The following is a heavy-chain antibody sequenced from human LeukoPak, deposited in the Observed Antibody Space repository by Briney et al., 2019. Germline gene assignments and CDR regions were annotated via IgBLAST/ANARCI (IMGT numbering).Heavy chain of an antibody. CDR2: IYYSGST. V-gene: IGHV4-39*07. CDR3: ARSFGYSSGWYLNWFDP. Sequence: PSETLSLTCTVSGGSISSSSYYWGWIRQPPGKGLEWIGSIYYSGSTYYNPSLKSRVTISVDTSKNQFSLKLSSVTAADTAVYYCARSFGYSSGWYLNWFDPWGQGTLVTVSS. CDR1: GGSISSSSYY. J-gene: IGHJ5*02. D-gene: IGHD6-19*01.